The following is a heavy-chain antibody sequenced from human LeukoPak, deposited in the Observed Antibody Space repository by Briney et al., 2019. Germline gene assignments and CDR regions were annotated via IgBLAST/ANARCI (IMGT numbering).Heavy chain of an antibody. V-gene: IGHV4-34*01. J-gene: IGHJ5*02. Sequence: SETLSLTRAVYGGSFSGYYWSWIRQPPGKGLEWIGEINHSGSTNYNPSLKSRVTISVDTSKNQFSLKLSSVTAADTAVYYCARGYYDFWSGYWPKNWFDPWGQGTLVTVSS. CDR3: ARGYYDFWSGYWPKNWFDP. CDR2: INHSGST. CDR1: GGSFSGYY. D-gene: IGHD3-3*01.